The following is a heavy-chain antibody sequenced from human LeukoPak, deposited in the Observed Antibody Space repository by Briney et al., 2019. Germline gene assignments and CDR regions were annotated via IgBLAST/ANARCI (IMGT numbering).Heavy chain of an antibody. D-gene: IGHD2-2*01. Sequence: SETLSLTCTVSGGSFTGYYWSWIRQPPNKGLECIGHIYHSGSTDYTPSLKSRVTISLDTSKSQFSLNLTSVTAADTAIYFCARVRWEYQLLLGFDPWGQGTLVTVSS. CDR3: ARVRWEYQLLLGFDP. V-gene: IGHV4-59*01. CDR2: IYHSGST. CDR1: GGSFTGYY. J-gene: IGHJ5*02.